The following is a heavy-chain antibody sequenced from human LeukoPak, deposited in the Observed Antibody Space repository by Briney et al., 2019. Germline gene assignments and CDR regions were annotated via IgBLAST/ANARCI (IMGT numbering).Heavy chain of an antibody. Sequence: GGSLRLSCAASGFTSSIYWMNWVCRAPGKGLEWVASIGQDGSENDYVVSVKGRFTISRDNAKNSLYLQMNSLRVEDTAVYYCATGGGWYFDYWGQGALITASS. J-gene: IGHJ4*02. V-gene: IGHV3-7*01. D-gene: IGHD6-19*01. CDR3: ATGGGWYFDY. CDR1: GFTSSIYW. CDR2: IGQDGSEN.